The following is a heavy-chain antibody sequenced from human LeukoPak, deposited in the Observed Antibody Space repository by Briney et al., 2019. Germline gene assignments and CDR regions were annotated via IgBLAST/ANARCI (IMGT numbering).Heavy chain of an antibody. D-gene: IGHD3-10*01. CDR2: IDPSDSYT. J-gene: IGHJ5*02. CDR1: GYSFTSYW. Sequence: GESLRISCKGSGYSFTSYWISWVRQMPGKGLEWMGRIDPSDSYTKYSPSFQGHVTISADKSISTAYLQWSSLRASDTAMDYCASLPPRGFWELPWGRGTLVTVSS. CDR3: ASLPPRGFWELP. V-gene: IGHV5-10-1*01.